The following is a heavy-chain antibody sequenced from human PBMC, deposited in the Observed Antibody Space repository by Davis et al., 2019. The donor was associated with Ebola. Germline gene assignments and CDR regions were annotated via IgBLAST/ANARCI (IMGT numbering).Heavy chain of an antibody. CDR3: ARERGYYYYMDV. D-gene: IGHD1-26*01. CDR2: ISGSGGST. Sequence: PGGSLRLSCTVSGGSVSSGSYYWSWIRQPPGKGLEWVSAISGSGGSTYYADSVKGRFTISRDNSKNTLYLQMNSLRAEDTAVYYGARERGYYYYMDVWGKGTTVTVSS. CDR1: GGSVSSGSYY. V-gene: IGHV3-23*01. J-gene: IGHJ6*03.